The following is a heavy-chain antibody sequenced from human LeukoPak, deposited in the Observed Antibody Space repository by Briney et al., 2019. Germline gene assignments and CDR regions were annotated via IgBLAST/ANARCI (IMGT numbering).Heavy chain of an antibody. Sequence: GGSLRLSCAASGFTFSSYGMHWVRQAPGKGLEWVAVIWYDGSNKYYADSVMGRFTISRDNSKNTLYLQMNSLRAEDTAVYYCARDHAPYSSGYLGYWGQGTLVTVSS. J-gene: IGHJ4*02. CDR3: ARDHAPYSSGYLGY. CDR1: GFTFSSYG. CDR2: IWYDGSNK. V-gene: IGHV3-33*01. D-gene: IGHD3-22*01.